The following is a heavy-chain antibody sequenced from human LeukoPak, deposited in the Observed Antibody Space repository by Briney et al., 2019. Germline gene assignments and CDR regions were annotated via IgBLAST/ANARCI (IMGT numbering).Heavy chain of an antibody. CDR2: IYSGGTT. CDR1: GFTFSSYA. CDR3: ARVQGSGYDFDYFDY. D-gene: IGHD5-12*01. Sequence: GSLRLSCAASGFTFSSYAMSWVRQAPGKGLEWVSVIYSGGTTFYGDSVKGRFTISRDNSKNTLYLQMNSLRAEDTAVYYCARVQGSGYDFDYFDYWGQGTLVTVSS. V-gene: IGHV3-66*01. J-gene: IGHJ4*02.